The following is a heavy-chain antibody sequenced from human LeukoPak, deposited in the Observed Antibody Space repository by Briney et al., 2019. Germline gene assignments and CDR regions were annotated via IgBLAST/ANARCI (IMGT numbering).Heavy chain of an antibody. D-gene: IGHD2-21*02. CDR2: ISYDGSNK. CDR1: GFTFSSYA. Sequence: GRSLRLSCAASGFTFSSYAMHRVRQAPGKGLEWVAVISYDGSNKYYADSVKGRFTISRDNSKNTLYLQMNSLRAEDTAVYYCARDDPPLGGVVVTAIPYWGQGTLVTVSS. CDR3: ARDDPPLGGVVVTAIPY. V-gene: IGHV3-30-3*01. J-gene: IGHJ4*02.